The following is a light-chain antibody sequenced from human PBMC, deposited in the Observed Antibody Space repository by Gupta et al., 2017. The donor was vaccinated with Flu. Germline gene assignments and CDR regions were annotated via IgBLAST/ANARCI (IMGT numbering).Light chain of an antibody. CDR3: LSWDSSLSGWV. V-gene: IGLV1-47*01. CDR2: KNN. Sequence: SALTQPPSASGTPGPTITISCSGARSNIGSQDVSWYWQHPGTAPKLLVYKNNKRPPGVPDRFSGSKSGTSASLAIVGLRSEDEGDYYCLSWDSSLSGWVFGGGTKLTVL. J-gene: IGLJ2*01. CDR1: RSNIGSQD.